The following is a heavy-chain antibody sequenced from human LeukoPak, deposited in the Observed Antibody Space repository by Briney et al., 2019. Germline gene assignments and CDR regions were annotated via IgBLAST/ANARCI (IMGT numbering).Heavy chain of an antibody. J-gene: IGHJ6*02. CDR1: GFTVTTNH. CDR3: ARSVVFTGYGLEV. CDR2: IYGDDGTT. D-gene: IGHD2-15*01. V-gene: IGHV3-66*01. Sequence: GGFLRLSCAASGFTVTTNHMSWVRQAPGKGLEWVSVIYGDDGTTYYADSVKGRFTISRDNSKNTLYLEMNSLRAEDTAVYYCARSVVFTGYGLEVWGQGTTVTVSS.